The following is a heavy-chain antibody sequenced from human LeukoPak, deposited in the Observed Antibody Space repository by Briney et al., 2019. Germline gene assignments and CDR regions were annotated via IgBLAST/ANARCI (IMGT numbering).Heavy chain of an antibody. V-gene: IGHV3-21*06. Sequence: PGGSLRLSCEASGFTFDTYTVNWVRQAPGKGLEWVSSIASDTTYMKYADPVKGRFTVSRGNAKNSVFLEMKSLRADDTAIYFCARDYYDSSASATFDYWGRGTLVTVSS. CDR1: GFTFDTYT. D-gene: IGHD3-22*01. J-gene: IGHJ4*02. CDR3: ARDYYDSSASATFDY. CDR2: IASDTTYM.